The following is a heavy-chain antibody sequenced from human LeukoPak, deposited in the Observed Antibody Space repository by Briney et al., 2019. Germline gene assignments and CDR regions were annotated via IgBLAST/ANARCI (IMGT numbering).Heavy chain of an antibody. J-gene: IGHJ6*02. CDR1: GFTFSTYW. CDR2: IKSDGSST. V-gene: IGHV3-74*01. D-gene: IGHD4-17*01. CDR3: ARDLGYGDLLVFGMDV. Sequence: GGSLRLSCAASGFTFSTYWMHWVRQAPGKGLVWVSRIKSDGSSTTYADSVKGRFTISRDNAKNTLYLQMNSLRAEDTAVYYCARDLGYGDLLVFGMDVWGQGTTVTVSS.